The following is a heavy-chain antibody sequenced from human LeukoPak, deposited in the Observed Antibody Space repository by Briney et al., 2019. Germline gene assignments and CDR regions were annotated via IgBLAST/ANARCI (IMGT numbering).Heavy chain of an antibody. Sequence: PSETLSLTCTVSGGSISSSSYYWGWIRQPPGKGLEWIGSIYYSGSTYYNPSLKSRVTISVDTSKNQFSLKLSSVTAADTAVYYCAREMIGIQPGSFWGQGTLVTVSS. V-gene: IGHV4-39*07. CDR1: GGSISSSSYY. J-gene: IGHJ4*02. CDR3: AREMIGIQPGSF. D-gene: IGHD5-18*01. CDR2: IYYSGST.